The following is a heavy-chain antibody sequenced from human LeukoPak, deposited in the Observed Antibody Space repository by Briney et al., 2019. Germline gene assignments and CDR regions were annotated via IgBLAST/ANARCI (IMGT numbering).Heavy chain of an antibody. D-gene: IGHD1-26*01. CDR1: GYTFTSYD. V-gene: IGHV1-18*01. CDR3: ARDPNSGSYLFDI. J-gene: IGHJ3*02. CDR2: ISAYNGNT. Sequence: GASVKVSCKASGYTFTSYDISWVRQAPGQGLEWMGWISAYNGNTTYAQKLQGRVTMTTDTFTSTAYMELRSLRSDDTAVYYCARDPNSGSYLFDIWGQGTMVTVSS.